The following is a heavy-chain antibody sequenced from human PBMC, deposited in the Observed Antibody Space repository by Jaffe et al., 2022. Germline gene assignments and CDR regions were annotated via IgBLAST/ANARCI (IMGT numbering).Heavy chain of an antibody. J-gene: IGHJ4*02. CDR2: ISWNSGSI. D-gene: IGHD2-2*01. CDR1: GFTFDDYA. CDR3: AKDWGPAANPYYFDY. V-gene: IGHV3-9*01. Sequence: EVQLVESGGGLVQPGRSLRLSCAASGFTFDDYAMHWVRQAPGKGLEWVSGISWNSGSIGYADSVKGRFTISRDNAKNSLYLQMNSLRAEDTALYYCAKDWGPAANPYYFDYWGQGTLVTVSS.